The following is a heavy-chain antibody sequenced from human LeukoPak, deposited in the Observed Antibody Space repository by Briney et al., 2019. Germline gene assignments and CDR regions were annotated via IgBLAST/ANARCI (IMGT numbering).Heavy chain of an antibody. V-gene: IGHV3-48*03. J-gene: IGHJ4*02. CDR1: GFTFSSYE. CDR2: ISSSGSTI. CDR3: ARDYYDSSGYYYLDY. D-gene: IGHD3-22*01. Sequence: GGSLRLSCAASGFTFSSYEMNWVRQAPGQGLEWVSYISSSGSTIYYADSVKGRFTISRDNAKNSLYLQMNSLRAEDTAVYYCARDYYDSSGYYYLDYWGQGTLVTVSS.